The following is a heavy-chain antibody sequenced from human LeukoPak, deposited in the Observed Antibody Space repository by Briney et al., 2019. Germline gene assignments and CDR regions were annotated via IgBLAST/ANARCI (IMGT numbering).Heavy chain of an antibody. CDR1: GFTLNSYA. Sequence: GGSLRLSCAASGFTLNSYAMNWVRQAPGKGLVWVSRINTDGSITNYADSVKGRFSISRDNAKNTLYLQMSSLRAEDTAVYYCARDRGPRTGFMVREAYDYWGQGTLVTVSS. CDR2: INTDGSIT. V-gene: IGHV3-74*01. CDR3: ARDRGPRTGFMVREAYDY. D-gene: IGHD3-10*01. J-gene: IGHJ4*02.